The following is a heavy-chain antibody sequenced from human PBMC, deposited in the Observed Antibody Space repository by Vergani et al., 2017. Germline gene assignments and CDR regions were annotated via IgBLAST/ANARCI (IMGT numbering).Heavy chain of an antibody. V-gene: IGHV5-10-1*01. CDR2: LIPSDSYT. CDR1: GYIFTSNW. J-gene: IGHJ6*02. Sequence: EVQLVQSGAEVKKPGESLRISCKGSGYIFTSNWISGVRQMPGKGLEVMGRLIPSDSYTNYSPSFQGHVTISADKSITTAYLQWSSLKASATAMYYCARQVAVAXKWWGPYYYYGMDVWGQGTTVTVSS. D-gene: IGHD6-19*01. CDR3: ARQVAVAXKWWGPYYYYGMDV.